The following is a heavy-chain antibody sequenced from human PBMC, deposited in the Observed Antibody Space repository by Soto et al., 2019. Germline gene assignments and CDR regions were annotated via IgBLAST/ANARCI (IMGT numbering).Heavy chain of an antibody. V-gene: IGHV3-23*01. CDR1: GFTFSSYA. CDR2: ISGSGGST. D-gene: IGHD4-4*01. CDR3: AKDHTIDWLQFF. J-gene: IGHJ4*02. Sequence: EVQLLESGGGLVQPGGSLRLSCAASGFTFSSYAMSWVRQAPGKGLEWVSAISGSGGSTYYADSVKGRFTISRDNSKNTLYPQRNSLRPEDTAVYYCAKDHTIDWLQFFWGQGTLVTVSS.